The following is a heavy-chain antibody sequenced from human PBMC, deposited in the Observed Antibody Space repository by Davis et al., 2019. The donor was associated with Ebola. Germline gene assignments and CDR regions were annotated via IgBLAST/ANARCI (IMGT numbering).Heavy chain of an antibody. V-gene: IGHV3-73*01. CDR2: IRSKANSYAT. J-gene: IGHJ4*02. D-gene: IGHD3-10*01. CDR3: SGSLRLNDY. CDR1: GFTFSSYW. Sequence: GESLKISCAASGFTFSSYWMHWVRQASGKGLEWVGRIRSKANSYATAYAASVKGRFTISRDDSKNTAYLQMNSLKTEDTAVYYCSGSLRLNDYWGQGTLVTVSS.